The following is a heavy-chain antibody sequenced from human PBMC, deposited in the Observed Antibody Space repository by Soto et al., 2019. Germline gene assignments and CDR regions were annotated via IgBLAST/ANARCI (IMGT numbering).Heavy chain of an antibody. CDR2: MNEDGSEK. J-gene: IGHJ1*01. V-gene: IGHV3-7*01. D-gene: IGHD2-2*01. Sequence: GGSLRLSCAASGFTFSTYWMSWVRQAPGKWPEWVANMNEDGSEKYYVDSVKGRFTISRDNAKNSLYLQMNTLRAEDTAVYYCARERGGPCTTTSCYGFQHWGQGTLVTVSS. CDR3: ARERGGPCTTTSCYGFQH. CDR1: GFTFSTYW.